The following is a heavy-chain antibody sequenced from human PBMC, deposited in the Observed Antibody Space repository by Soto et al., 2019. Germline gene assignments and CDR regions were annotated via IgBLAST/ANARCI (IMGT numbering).Heavy chain of an antibody. Sequence: ASVKVSCKASGYTFTSYDINWVRQATGQGLEWMGWMNPNSGNTGYAQKFQGRVTMTRNTSISTAYMELSSLRSGDTAVYYCARYTTYYYDSSGYHASFDPWGQGTLVTVSS. V-gene: IGHV1-8*01. CDR3: ARYTTYYYDSSGYHASFDP. CDR1: GYTFTSYD. CDR2: MNPNSGNT. J-gene: IGHJ5*02. D-gene: IGHD3-22*01.